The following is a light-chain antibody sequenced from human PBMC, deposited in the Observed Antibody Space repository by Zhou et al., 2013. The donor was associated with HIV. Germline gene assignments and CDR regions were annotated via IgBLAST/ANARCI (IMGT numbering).Light chain of an antibody. Sequence: DMEMTQSPSSVSASVGDRVTITCRASQGISSYLAWYQQKPGRAPKLLIYAASSLESGVPSRFSGSGSGTEFTLTISSLQPDDFATYYCQHYDASSGKFGPGTKVEVK. CDR1: QGISSY. CDR3: QHYDASSGK. V-gene: IGKV1-12*01. CDR2: AAS. J-gene: IGKJ1*01.